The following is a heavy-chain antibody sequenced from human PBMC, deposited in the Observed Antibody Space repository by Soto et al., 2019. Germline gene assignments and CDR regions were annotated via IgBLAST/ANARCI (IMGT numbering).Heavy chain of an antibody. Sequence: QLQLQESGSGLVKPSQTLSLTCAVSGDSITSGGYSWNWIRQPPGKGLEWIGYIYYTGGTSYNPSLQSRVTISVDTSKNQFSLKLTSVTAAATAVYYCARARRYGWIFDYWGQGTLVTVSS. V-gene: IGHV4-30-2*01. CDR1: GDSITSGGYS. CDR3: ARARRYGWIFDY. J-gene: IGHJ4*02. D-gene: IGHD2-8*02. CDR2: IYYTGGT.